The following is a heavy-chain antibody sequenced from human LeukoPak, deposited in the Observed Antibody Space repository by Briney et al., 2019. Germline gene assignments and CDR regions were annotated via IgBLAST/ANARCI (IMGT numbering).Heavy chain of an antibody. Sequence: SETLSLTCTVSGGSISSGGYYWSWIRQPPGKGLEWIGYIYHSGSTYYNPSLKSRVTISVDRSKNQFSLKLSSVTAADTAVYYCARLRYGFSADYWGQGTLVTVSS. D-gene: IGHD1-1*01. CDR2: IYHSGST. CDR3: ARLRYGFSADY. CDR1: GGSISSGGYY. V-gene: IGHV4-30-2*01. J-gene: IGHJ4*02.